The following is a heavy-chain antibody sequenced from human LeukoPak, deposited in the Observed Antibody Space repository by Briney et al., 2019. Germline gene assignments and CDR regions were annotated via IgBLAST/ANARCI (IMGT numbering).Heavy chain of an antibody. CDR1: GNPLSEVS. V-gene: IGHV1-24*01. J-gene: IGHJ6*02. Sequence: ASVKVSCKVSGNPLSEVSLHWVRQAPGKGLEWMGGFDPEDEEIIYAPKFQARVTLTADESTNTVFMRLTSLRSDDTAVYYCATDRSGYDLGYYGLDDWGRGTTVTVS. CDR3: ATDRSGYDLGYYGLDD. D-gene: IGHD5-12*01. CDR2: FDPEDEEI.